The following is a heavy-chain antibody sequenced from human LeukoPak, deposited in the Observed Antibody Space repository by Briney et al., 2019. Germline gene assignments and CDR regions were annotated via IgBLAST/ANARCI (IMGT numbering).Heavy chain of an antibody. V-gene: IGHV4-31*03. J-gene: IGHJ3*02. Sequence: PSETLSLTCTVSGGSISSGGYYWTWIRQHPGKGLEWIGHIYFSGSTYYNPSLKSRVTISVDTSKNQFSLNLSSVTAADTAVYYCARGALLTGSAFDIWGQGTMVTVSS. CDR1: GGSISSGGYY. CDR2: IYFSGST. D-gene: IGHD2-15*01. CDR3: ARGALLTGSAFDI.